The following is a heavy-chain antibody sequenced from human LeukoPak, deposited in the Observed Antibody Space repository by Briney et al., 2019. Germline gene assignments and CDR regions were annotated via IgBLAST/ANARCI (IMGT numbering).Heavy chain of an antibody. V-gene: IGHV4-59*08. CDR2: IYYSGST. CDR1: GGSISSYY. J-gene: IGHJ4*02. Sequence: SETLSLTCTVSGGSISSYYWSWIRQPPGKGLEWIGYIYYSGSTYYNPSPKSRVTISVDTSKNQFSLKLSSVTAADTAVYYCARSPPGPPPPRHFDYWGQGTLVTVSS. CDR3: ARSPPGPPPPRHFDY.